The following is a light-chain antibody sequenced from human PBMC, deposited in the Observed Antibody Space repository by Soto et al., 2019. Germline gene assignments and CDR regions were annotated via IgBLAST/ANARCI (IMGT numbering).Light chain of an antibody. V-gene: IGKV1-39*01. CDR3: QESASPLWGP. J-gene: IGKJ1*01. Sequence: DIQMTQSPSSLSASVGDRVTITCQTSQSINTSLNWYQQKTGKAPKLLIYGASSLQSGVPLRVSGSGSATDFTLTISSLEPEDFATYYCQESASPLWGPCGQGTKVEIK. CDR1: QSINTS. CDR2: GAS.